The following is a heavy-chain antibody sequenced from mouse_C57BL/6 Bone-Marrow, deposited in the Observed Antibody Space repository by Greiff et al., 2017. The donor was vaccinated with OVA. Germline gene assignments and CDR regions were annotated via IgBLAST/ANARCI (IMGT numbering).Heavy chain of an antibody. Sequence: QVQLKQSGAELARPGASVKLSCKASGYTFTSYGISWVKQRTGQGLEWIGEIYPRSGNTYYNEKFKGKATLTADKSSSTAYMELRSLTSEDSAVYFYARPLRQLRLPAWFAYWGQGTLVTVSA. J-gene: IGHJ3*01. D-gene: IGHD3-2*02. V-gene: IGHV1-81*01. CDR2: IYPRSGNT. CDR1: GYTFTSYG. CDR3: ARPLRQLRLPAWFAY.